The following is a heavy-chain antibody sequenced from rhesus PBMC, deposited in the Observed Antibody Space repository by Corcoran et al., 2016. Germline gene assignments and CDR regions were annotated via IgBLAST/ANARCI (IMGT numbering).Heavy chain of an antibody. Sequence: QVQLQESGPGVVKPSETLSLTCAVSGGSISGFYLWSWIRQAPGKGLEWLGYIYGSGTSTNSNPSLQGRVTRSVDTSKNQLSLKLSSVTAADTAVYYCARVGPITQAFDFWGQGLRVTVSS. CDR2: IYGSGTST. V-gene: IGHV4S11*01. J-gene: IGHJ3*01. D-gene: IGHD3-16*01. CDR1: GGSISGFY. CDR3: ARVGPITQAFDF.